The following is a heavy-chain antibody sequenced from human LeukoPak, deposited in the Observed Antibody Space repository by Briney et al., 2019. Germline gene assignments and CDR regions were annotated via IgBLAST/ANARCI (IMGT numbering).Heavy chain of an antibody. Sequence: ASVKVSCKASGYTLTSYDINWVRQATGQGLEWMGWMDPNSGRTGYAQNFQGRITITRNTSISTAYMELSSLRSEDTAVYYCTRETSSRYFDYWGQGTLVTVSS. J-gene: IGHJ4*02. V-gene: IGHV1-8*01. CDR1: GYTLTSYD. CDR2: MDPNSGRT. CDR3: TRETSSRYFDY.